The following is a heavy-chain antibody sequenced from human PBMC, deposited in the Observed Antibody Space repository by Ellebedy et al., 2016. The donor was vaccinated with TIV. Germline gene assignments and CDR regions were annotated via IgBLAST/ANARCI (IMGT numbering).Heavy chain of an antibody. J-gene: IGHJ3*02. V-gene: IGHV4-30-4*01. CDR2: IYYSGST. CDR3: ARGGVDRPHALDI. Sequence: MPSETLSLTCTVSGGSISTGDYYWSWIRQPPGKGLEWIGYIYYSGSTFYNPSLNSRLNISLDTSKNHPSLKLSSVTAADTAMYYCARGGVDRPHALDIWGQGTVVTVSS. CDR1: GGSISTGDYY. D-gene: IGHD3-10*01.